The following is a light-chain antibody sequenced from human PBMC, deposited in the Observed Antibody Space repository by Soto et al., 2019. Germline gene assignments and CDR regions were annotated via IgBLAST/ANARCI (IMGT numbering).Light chain of an antibody. J-gene: IGLJ2*01. V-gene: IGLV1-47*01. CDR2: RNN. Sequence: QSVLTQPPSASGTPGQRVTISCSGSNSNIGSNPVSWYHQRPGTAPKVLIYRNNQRPSGVPDRFSGSKSGSSASLAISGLRSEDEADYYCAAWDDSLSGVAFGGGTKLTVL. CDR3: AAWDDSLSGVA. CDR1: NSNIGSNP.